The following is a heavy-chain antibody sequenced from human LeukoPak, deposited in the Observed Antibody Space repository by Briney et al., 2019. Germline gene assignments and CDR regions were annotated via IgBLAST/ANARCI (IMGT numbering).Heavy chain of an antibody. J-gene: IGHJ4*02. CDR1: GDSISSSSYY. CDR3: ASRGMAVAYYFDY. Sequence: PSETLSLTCTVSGDSISSSSYYWGWIRQPPGKGLEWIGSIYYSGSTYYNPSLKSRVTISVDTSKNQFSLKLSSVTAADTAVYYCASRGMAVAYYFDYWGQGTLVTVSS. V-gene: IGHV4-39*01. CDR2: IYYSGST. D-gene: IGHD6-19*01.